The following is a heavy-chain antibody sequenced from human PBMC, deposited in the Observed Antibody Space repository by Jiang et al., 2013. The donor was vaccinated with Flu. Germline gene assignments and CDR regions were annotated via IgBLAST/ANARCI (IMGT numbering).Heavy chain of an antibody. D-gene: IGHD6-13*01. CDR3: ARESAAAGHLLAS. J-gene: IGHJ4*02. V-gene: IGHV6-1*01. CDR1: GDSVSMNRAA. Sequence: ISGDSVSMNRAAWNWIRQSPSRGLEWLGRTYYRSKWYNDYAVSVKSRITINPDTSKNQFSLQLNSVTPEDTAVYYCARESAAAGHLLASWGQGTLVTVSS. CDR2: TYYRSKWYN.